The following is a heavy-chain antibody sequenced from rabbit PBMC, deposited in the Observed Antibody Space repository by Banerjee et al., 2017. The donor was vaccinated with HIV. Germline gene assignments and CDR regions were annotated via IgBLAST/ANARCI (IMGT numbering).Heavy chain of an antibody. CDR1: GFSFSSSYY. J-gene: IGHJ4*01. V-gene: IGHV1S45*01. CDR2: IYTDNSST. Sequence: QEQLEESGGGLVQPEGSLTFTCTASGFSFSSSYYMCWVRQAPGKGLEWIGCIYTDNSSTYYASWAKGRFTISKTSSTTVTLQMTSLTAADTAAYFCARAGGFEKYFNLWGPGTLVTVS. CDR3: ARAGGFEKYFNL. D-gene: IGHD1-1*01.